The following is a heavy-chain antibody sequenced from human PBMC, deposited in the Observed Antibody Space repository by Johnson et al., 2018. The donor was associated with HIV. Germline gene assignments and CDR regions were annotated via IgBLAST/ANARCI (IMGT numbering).Heavy chain of an antibody. V-gene: IGHV3-30*19. J-gene: IGHJ3*02. CDR3: ARDTSIAAARAFDI. Sequence: QVQLVESGGGLVQPGGSLRLSCAASGFTFSNAWMNWVRQAPGKGLAWVTFISNDGSNKYYADSVTGRFTISRDNSKNTLHLQMNSLRAEDTAVYYCARDTSIAAARAFDIWGQGTMVTVSS. D-gene: IGHD6-6*01. CDR2: ISNDGSNK. CDR1: GFTFSNAW.